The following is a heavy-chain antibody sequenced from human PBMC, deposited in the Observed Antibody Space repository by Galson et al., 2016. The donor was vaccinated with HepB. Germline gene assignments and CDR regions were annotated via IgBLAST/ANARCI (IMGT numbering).Heavy chain of an antibody. Sequence: SETLSLTCGVYGGSLSENYWTWIRQAPGKGLEWIAEINHRGSTNYNPLLRSRVTISVDTSKNQFSLSLTSPNAADTAVYFCARVILGRYGPQGTFDIWGQGTLVTVSS. CDR3: ARVILGRYGPQGTFDI. D-gene: IGHD3-16*01. J-gene: IGHJ3*02. CDR1: GGSLSENY. V-gene: IGHV4-34*01. CDR2: INHRGST.